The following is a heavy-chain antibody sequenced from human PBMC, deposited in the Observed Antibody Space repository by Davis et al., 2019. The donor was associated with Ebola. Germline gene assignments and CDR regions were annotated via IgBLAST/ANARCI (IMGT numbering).Heavy chain of an antibody. V-gene: IGHV3-74*01. Sequence: HTGGSLRLSCAASGFSFSSTWMHWVRQAPGKGLVWVSRIHSDGTSTIYTDSVKGRFTISRDNAKNTLYLKMNSLRAEDTAVYYCARDRYYTIDVWGQGTTVTVSS. J-gene: IGHJ6*02. CDR2: IHSDGTST. D-gene: IGHD3-10*01. CDR1: GFSFSSTW. CDR3: ARDRYYTIDV.